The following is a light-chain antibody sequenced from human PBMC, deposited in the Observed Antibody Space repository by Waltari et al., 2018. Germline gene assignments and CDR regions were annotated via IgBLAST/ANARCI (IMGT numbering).Light chain of an antibody. V-gene: IGLV1-44*01. CDR3: AAWDDSLNVV. Sequence: QSVLTQPPSASGTPGQRVTISCSGSSSNIGSNTVNWYQQLPRTAPKLLIYSNNHRPSGVPDRFSGPKSGASAYLAISGFQSEDEAEYYCAAWDDSLNVVFGGGTKLTVL. J-gene: IGLJ2*01. CDR1: SSNIGSNT. CDR2: SNN.